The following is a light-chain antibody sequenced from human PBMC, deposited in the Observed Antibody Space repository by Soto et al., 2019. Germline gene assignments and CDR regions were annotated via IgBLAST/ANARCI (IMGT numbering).Light chain of an antibody. Sequence: DTQITHPPSALPSSXFHGVTTPXXASQSISSYLNWYQQKPGKAPKLLIYDASSLESGVPSRFSGSGSGTDFTLTISNLQPEDFAIYYCQQNDNPPPTFGQGTKVDI. J-gene: IGKJ1*01. CDR2: DAS. CDR1: QSISSY. CDR3: QQNDNPPPT. V-gene: IGKV1-39*01.